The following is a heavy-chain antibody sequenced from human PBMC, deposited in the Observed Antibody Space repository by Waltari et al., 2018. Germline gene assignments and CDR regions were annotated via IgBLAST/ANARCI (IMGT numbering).Heavy chain of an antibody. D-gene: IGHD6-13*01. CDR3: ARDVGHSGRGMDV. CDR2: IYYSGST. J-gene: IGHJ6*02. CDR1: GGSISSHY. Sequence: QVQLQESGPGLVEPSETLSLTCTVSGGSISSHYWSWIRQPPGKGLEWIGYIYYSGSTNDNPSLKSLVTISVDTSKNQFSLKLSSVTAADTAVYYCARDVGHSGRGMDVWGQGTTVTVSS. V-gene: IGHV4-59*11.